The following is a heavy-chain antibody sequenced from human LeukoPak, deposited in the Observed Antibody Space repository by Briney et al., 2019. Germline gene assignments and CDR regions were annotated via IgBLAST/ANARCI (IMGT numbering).Heavy chain of an antibody. V-gene: IGHV4-39*07. CDR3: ARSPNLYCGGDCSFDP. CDR2: IYYSGST. CDR1: GGSISSSSYY. Sequence: PSETLSLTCTVSGGSISSSSYYWGWIRQPPGKGLEWIGSIYYSGSTYYNPSLKSRVTISVDTSKNQFSLKLSSVTAADTAVYYCARSPNLYCGGDCSFDPWGQGTLVTVSS. D-gene: IGHD2-21*02. J-gene: IGHJ5*02.